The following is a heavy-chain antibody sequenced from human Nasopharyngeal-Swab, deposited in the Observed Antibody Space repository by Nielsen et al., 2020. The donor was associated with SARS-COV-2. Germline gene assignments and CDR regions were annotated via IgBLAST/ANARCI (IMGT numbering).Heavy chain of an antibody. Sequence: GSLRLSCAVSGGSISSSNWWSWVRQPPGEGLEWIGEIYHSGSTNYNPSLKSRVTISVDKSKNQFSLKLSSVTAADTAVYYCARGIVVVPAAIVADAFDIWGQGTMVTVSS. D-gene: IGHD2-2*01. V-gene: IGHV4-4*02. J-gene: IGHJ3*02. CDR3: ARGIVVVPAAIVADAFDI. CDR1: GGSISSSNW. CDR2: IYHSGST.